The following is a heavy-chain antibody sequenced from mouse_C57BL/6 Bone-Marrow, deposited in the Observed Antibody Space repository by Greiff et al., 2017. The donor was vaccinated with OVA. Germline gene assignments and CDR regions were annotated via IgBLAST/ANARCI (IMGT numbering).Heavy chain of an antibody. CDR3: ASGLPYWYFDV. V-gene: IGHV2-2*01. D-gene: IGHD1-2*01. J-gene: IGHJ1*03. CDR2: IWSGGST. Sequence: QVQLQQSGPGLVQPSQSLSITCTVSGFSLTSYGVHWVRQSPGKGLEWLGVIWSGGSTDYNAAFISRLSISKDNSKSQVFFKMNSLQADDTAIYYCASGLPYWYFDVWGTGTTVTVSS. CDR1: GFSLTSYG.